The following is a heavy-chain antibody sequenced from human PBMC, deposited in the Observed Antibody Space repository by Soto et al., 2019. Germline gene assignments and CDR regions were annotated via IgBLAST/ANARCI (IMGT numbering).Heavy chain of an antibody. D-gene: IGHD1-20*01. CDR3: ARSGYNWNDGARGYSDY. CDR1: GFTFSSYE. J-gene: IGHJ4*02. CDR2: ISSSGRTI. Sequence: EVQLVESGGGLVQPGGSLRLSCAASGFTFSSYEMNWVRQAPGKGLEWVSYISSSGRTIYYADSVKGRFTISRDNAKNSLYLQMNSLRAEDTAVYYCARSGYNWNDGARGYSDYWGQGTLVTVSS. V-gene: IGHV3-48*03.